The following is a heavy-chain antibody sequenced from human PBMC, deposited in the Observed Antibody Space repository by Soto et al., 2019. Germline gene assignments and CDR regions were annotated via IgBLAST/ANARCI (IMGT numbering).Heavy chain of an antibody. Sequence: QVQLVESGGGVVQPGRSLRLSCAASGFTFSSYGMHWVRQAPGKGLEWVAVISYDGSNKYYADSVKGRFTISRDNSKNPLYLQMNSLRAEDTAVYYCAKDYYDSSGYYYGSYFDYCGQGTLVTVSS. D-gene: IGHD3-22*01. CDR1: GFTFSSYG. V-gene: IGHV3-30*18. J-gene: IGHJ4*02. CDR3: AKDYYDSSGYYYGSYFDY. CDR2: ISYDGSNK.